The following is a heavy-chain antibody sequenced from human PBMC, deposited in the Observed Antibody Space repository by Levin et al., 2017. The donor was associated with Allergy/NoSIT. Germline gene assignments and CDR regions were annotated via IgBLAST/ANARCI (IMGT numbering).Heavy chain of an antibody. Sequence: GGSLRLSCAASGFTFSSYAMHWVRQAPGKGLEWVAVISYDGSNKYYADSVKGRFTISRDNSKNTLYLQMNSLRAEDTAVYYCARDPGSSGYSRDWGQGTLVTVSS. J-gene: IGHJ4*02. D-gene: IGHD3-22*01. CDR2: ISYDGSNK. V-gene: IGHV3-30-3*01. CDR3: ARDPGSSGYSRD. CDR1: GFTFSSYA.